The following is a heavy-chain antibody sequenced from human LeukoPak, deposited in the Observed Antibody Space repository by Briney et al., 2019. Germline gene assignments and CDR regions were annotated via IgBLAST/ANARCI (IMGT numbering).Heavy chain of an antibody. CDR3: ARGYDSSGYIYYYYYMDV. CDR2: INHSGST. CDR1: GGSFSNYY. Sequence: SETLSLTCAVYGGSFSNYYWSWIRQPPGKGLEWIGEINHSGSTNYNPSLKSRVTISVDTSKNQFSLKLSSVTAADTAVYYCARGYDSSGYIYYYYYMDVWGKGTTVTVSS. D-gene: IGHD3-22*01. J-gene: IGHJ6*03. V-gene: IGHV4-34*01.